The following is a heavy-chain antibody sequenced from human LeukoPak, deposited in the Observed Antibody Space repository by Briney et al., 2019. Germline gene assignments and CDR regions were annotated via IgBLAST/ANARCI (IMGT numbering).Heavy chain of an antibody. CDR1: GGSISSSSYY. CDR3: ARRGYCSSTSCYEDGWFDP. J-gene: IGHJ5*02. Sequence: SETLSLTCTVSGGSISSSSYYWGWIRQPPGKGLEWIGGIYYSGSTYYNPSLKSQVTISVDTSKNQFSLKLSSVTAADTAVYYCARRGYCSSTSCYEDGWFDPWGQGTLVTVSS. CDR2: IYYSGST. D-gene: IGHD2-2*01. V-gene: IGHV4-39*01.